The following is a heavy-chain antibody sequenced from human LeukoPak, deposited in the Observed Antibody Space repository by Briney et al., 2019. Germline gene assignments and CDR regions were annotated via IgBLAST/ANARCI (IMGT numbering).Heavy chain of an antibody. CDR1: GGSFSGYY. Sequence: SETLSLTCAVYGGSFSGYYWGWIRQPPGKGLEWIGQINHSGSTNYNPSLKSRVTISVDTSKNQFSLKLSSVTAADTAVYYCARGYSSSWYPNYYYYYGMDVWGQGTTVTVSS. V-gene: IGHV4-34*01. CDR2: INHSGST. CDR3: ARGYSSSWYPNYYYYYGMDV. J-gene: IGHJ6*02. D-gene: IGHD6-13*01.